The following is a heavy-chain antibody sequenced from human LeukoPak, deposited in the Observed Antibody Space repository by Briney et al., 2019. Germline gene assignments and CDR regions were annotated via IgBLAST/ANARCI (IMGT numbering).Heavy chain of an antibody. CDR2: IYYSGST. D-gene: IGHD3-22*01. CDR3: ARLSSGRPHEYFQH. CDR1: GGSISSGDYY. J-gene: IGHJ1*01. V-gene: IGHV4-30-4*01. Sequence: SQTLSLTCTVSGGSISSGDYYWSWIRQPPGKGLEWIGYIYYSGSTYYNPSLKSRVTISVDTSKNQFSLKLTSVTAADTAVYYCARLSSGRPHEYFQHWGQGTLVTVSS.